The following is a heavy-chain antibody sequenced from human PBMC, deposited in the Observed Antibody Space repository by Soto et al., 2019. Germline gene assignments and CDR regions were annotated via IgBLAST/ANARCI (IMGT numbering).Heavy chain of an antibody. D-gene: IGHD1-26*01. CDR1: GFTFSSYA. Sequence: EVQLLESGGGLVQPGGSLRLSCAASGFTFSSYAMSWVRQAPGKGLEWVSAISGSGGSTYYADSVKGRFTISRDNSKNTLYLQMNSLRAEDTAVYYCAKDGPQVGAIIHWYFDLWGRGTLVTVSS. J-gene: IGHJ2*01. CDR3: AKDGPQVGAIIHWYFDL. CDR2: ISGSGGST. V-gene: IGHV3-23*01.